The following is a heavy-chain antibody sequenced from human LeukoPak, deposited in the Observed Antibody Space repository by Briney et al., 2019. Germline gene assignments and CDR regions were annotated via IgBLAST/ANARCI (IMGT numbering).Heavy chain of an antibody. J-gene: IGHJ3*02. Sequence: PGGSLRLSCAASGFTFSSYGMSWVRQAPGKGLEWVANIKQDGSEKYYVDSVKGRFTISRDNAKNSLYLQMNSLRAEDTAVYYCASGGSQIHAFDIWGQGTMVTVSS. D-gene: IGHD3-16*01. V-gene: IGHV3-7*01. CDR2: IKQDGSEK. CDR1: GFTFSSYG. CDR3: ASGGSQIHAFDI.